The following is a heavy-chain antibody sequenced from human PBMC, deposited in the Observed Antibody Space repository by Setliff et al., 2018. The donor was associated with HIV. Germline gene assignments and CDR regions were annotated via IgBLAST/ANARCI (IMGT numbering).Heavy chain of an antibody. CDR2: IYPGDSDT. Sequence: PGESLKISCKGSGYSFSSYWIGWVRQMPGKGLEWMGIIYPGDSDTRYSPSFQGQVTISADKSISTAYLQCSSLRAEDTAVYYCAKVQYTSGWLLDYWGQGTLVTVSS. CDR1: GYSFSSYW. J-gene: IGHJ4*02. D-gene: IGHD6-19*01. V-gene: IGHV5-51*01. CDR3: AKVQYTSGWLLDY.